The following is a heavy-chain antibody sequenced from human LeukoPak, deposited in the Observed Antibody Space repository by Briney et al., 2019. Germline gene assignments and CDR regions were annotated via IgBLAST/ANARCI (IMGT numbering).Heavy chain of an antibody. Sequence: ASVKVSCKASGYTFTGHYMHWVRQAPGQGLEWMGWINPNSGGTNYAQKFQGRVTMTRDTSISTAYLQWSSLKASDTAMYYCARVTVEYYFDYWGQGTLVTVSS. CDR3: ARVTVEYYFDY. V-gene: IGHV1-2*02. J-gene: IGHJ4*02. CDR2: INPNSGGT. CDR1: GYTFTGHY.